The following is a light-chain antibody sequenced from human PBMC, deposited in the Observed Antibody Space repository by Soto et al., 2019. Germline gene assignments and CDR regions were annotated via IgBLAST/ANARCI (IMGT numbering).Light chain of an antibody. CDR3: QQYNGYSRT. J-gene: IGKJ1*01. Sequence: EMEVPESRSTLSASVGDKVTITCRASQSIGDSLAWYQQKPGKAPYLLISDVSSLERGVPSRFSGSGSGTEFTLTISSMQPDDFATFYCQQYNGYSRTFGQRTKV. V-gene: IGKV1-5*01. CDR1: QSIGDS. CDR2: DVS.